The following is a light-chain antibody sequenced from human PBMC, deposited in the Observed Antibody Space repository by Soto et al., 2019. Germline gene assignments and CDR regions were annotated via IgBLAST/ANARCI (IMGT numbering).Light chain of an antibody. CDR2: DAS. Sequence: EIVLTQSPATLSLSPGEIATLSCRASQSVSSYLAWYQQKPGQAPRRLIYDASNRATGIPARFSASGSATDFTLTIRSLEPEDFAVYYCQQRSNWPRPFGQGTNVEIK. V-gene: IGKV3-11*01. CDR1: QSVSSY. CDR3: QQRSNWPRP. J-gene: IGKJ1*01.